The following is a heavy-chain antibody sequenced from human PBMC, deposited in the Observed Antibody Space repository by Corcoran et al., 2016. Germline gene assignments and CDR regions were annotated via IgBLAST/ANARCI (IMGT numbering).Heavy chain of an antibody. V-gene: IGHV5-51*01. CDR2: IYPGDSDT. CDR3: ARQTRSGVDV. Sequence: EVQLMQSGAEVKKPGESLKISCQGSGYRFTTSWIAWVRQMPGEGLASMGVIYPGDSDTRYSPSFQGQVTIAADQSISTAYLQWSSLKASDSAMYYFARQTRSGVDVWGQGTPVTVSS. CDR1: GYRFTTSW. J-gene: IGHJ6*02. D-gene: IGHD6-19*01.